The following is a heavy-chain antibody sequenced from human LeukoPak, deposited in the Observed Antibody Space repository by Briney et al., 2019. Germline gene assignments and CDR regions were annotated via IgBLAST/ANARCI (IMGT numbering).Heavy chain of an antibody. D-gene: IGHD1-26*01. V-gene: IGHV4-61*02. CDR3: SRDHYYSGWYMDV. CDR2: IYTSGST. Sequence: PSETLSLTCTVSGGSISSDSYYWSWIRQPAGKGLEWIGRIYTSGSTNYNPSLKSRVTISVDTSKNQFSLKLSSVTAADTAVYYCSRDHYYSGWYMDVWGKGTTVTVSS. CDR1: GGSISSDSYY. J-gene: IGHJ6*03.